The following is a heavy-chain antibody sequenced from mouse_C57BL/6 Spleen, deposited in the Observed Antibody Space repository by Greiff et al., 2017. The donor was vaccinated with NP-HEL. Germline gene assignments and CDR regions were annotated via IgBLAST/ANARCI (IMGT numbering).Heavy chain of an antibody. Sequence: VQLQQSGAELVKPGASVKISCKASGYAFSSYWMNWVKQRPGKGLEWIGQIYPGDGDTNYNGKFKGKATLTADKSSSTAYLQLSSLTSEDSAVYFCARFGIYYGNYYDAMDDWGQGTSVTVSS. CDR2: IYPGDGDT. J-gene: IGHJ4*01. V-gene: IGHV1-80*01. CDR1: GYAFSSYW. D-gene: IGHD2-1*01. CDR3: ARFGIYYGNYYDAMDD.